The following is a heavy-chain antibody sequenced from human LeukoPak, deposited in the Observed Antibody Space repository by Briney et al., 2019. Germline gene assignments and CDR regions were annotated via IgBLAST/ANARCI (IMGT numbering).Heavy chain of an antibody. CDR1: GGSLSSISYY. D-gene: IGHD2-2*01. Sequence: SETLSLTCTVSGGSLSSISYYWGWIRQPPGKGLEWIGSIYYSGSTYYNPSLKSRVTIPVDTSKNQFSLKLNSVTAADTAVYYCARIYCSSTSCYFDYWGQGTLVTISS. CDR3: ARIYCSSTSCYFDY. CDR2: IYYSGST. V-gene: IGHV4-39*01. J-gene: IGHJ4*02.